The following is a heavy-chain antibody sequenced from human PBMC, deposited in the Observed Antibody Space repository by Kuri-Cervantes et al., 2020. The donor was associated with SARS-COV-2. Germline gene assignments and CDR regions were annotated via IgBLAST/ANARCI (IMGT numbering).Heavy chain of an antibody. CDR2: INTNTGNP. Sequence: VKVSCKASGYTFTSYAMNWVRQAPGQGLEWMGWINTNTGNPTYAQGFTGRFVFSLDTSVSTAYLQISSLKAEDTAVYYCARSQYSSSSPTLPTHYYYYGMDVWGQGTTVTVSS. J-gene: IGHJ6*02. CDR3: ARSQYSSSSPTLPTHYYYYGMDV. D-gene: IGHD6-6*01. V-gene: IGHV7-4-1*02. CDR1: GYTFTSYA.